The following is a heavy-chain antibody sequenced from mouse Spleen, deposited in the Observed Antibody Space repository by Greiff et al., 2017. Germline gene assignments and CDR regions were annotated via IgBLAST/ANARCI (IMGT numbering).Heavy chain of an antibody. CDR2: IDPSDSYT. J-gene: IGHJ3*01. CDR3: ATYEGFAY. CDR1: GYTFTSYW. D-gene: IGHD1-1*01. V-gene: IGHV1-59*01. Sequence: QVQLKQPGAELVRPGTSVKLSCKASGYTFTSYWMHWVKQRPGQGLEWIGVIDPSDSYTNYNQKFKGKATLTVDTSSSTAYMQLSSLTSEDSAVYYCATYEGFAYWGQGTLVTVSA.